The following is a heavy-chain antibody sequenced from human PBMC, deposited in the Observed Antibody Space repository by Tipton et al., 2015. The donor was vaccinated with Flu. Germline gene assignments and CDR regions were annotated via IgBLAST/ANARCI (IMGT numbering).Heavy chain of an antibody. CDR1: GYSISSGYY. J-gene: IGHJ4*02. Sequence: TLSLTCAVSGYSISSGYYWGWIRQPPGKGLEWIGSIYHSGSTYYNPSLKSRVTISVDTSKNQFSLKLSSVTAADTAVYYCARHGSGLGYCSGGSCYEVNYWRQGTLATVSS. D-gene: IGHD2-15*01. CDR3: ARHGSGLGYCSGGSCYEVNY. CDR2: IYHSGST. V-gene: IGHV4-38-2*01.